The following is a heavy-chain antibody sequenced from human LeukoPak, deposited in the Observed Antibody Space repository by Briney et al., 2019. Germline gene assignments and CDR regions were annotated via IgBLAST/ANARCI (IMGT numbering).Heavy chain of an antibody. V-gene: IGHV4-4*02. CDR2: IYHSGST. J-gene: IGHJ6*02. D-gene: IGHD2-2*01. CDR3: ARCGGYCSSTSCKYYYYYGMDV. Sequence: PSETLSLTCAVSGGSISSSNWWSWVRQPPGKGLEWIGEIYHSGSTNYNPSLKSRVTISVDRSKNQFSLKLSSVTAADTAVYYCARCGGYCSSTSCKYYYYYGMDVWGQGTTVTVSS. CDR1: GGSISSSNW.